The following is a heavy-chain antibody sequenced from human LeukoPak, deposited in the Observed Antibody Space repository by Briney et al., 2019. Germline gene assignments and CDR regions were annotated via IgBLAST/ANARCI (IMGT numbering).Heavy chain of an antibody. CDR3: AKVRGCSNGVCYKGGMDV. D-gene: IGHD2-8*01. CDR2: ISFDGSKK. V-gene: IGHV3-30*18. J-gene: IGHJ6*02. Sequence: GGSLRLSCAASGFTFSGFGIHWVRQAPDKGLEWVAVISFDGSKKYYADSVKGRFIISRDNSKNTLDLQMNSLRAEDTAVYYCAKVRGCSNGVCYKGGMDVWGQGTTVTVSS. CDR1: GFTFSGFG.